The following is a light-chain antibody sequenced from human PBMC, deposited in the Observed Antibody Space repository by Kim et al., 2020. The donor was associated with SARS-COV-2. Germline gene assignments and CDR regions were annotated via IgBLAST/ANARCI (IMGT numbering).Light chain of an antibody. J-gene: IGKJ2*01. CDR2: WAA. CDR1: QSVLYSSNNKNY. Sequence: ATINCQSSQSVLYSSNNKNYLAWYQQKPGQPPRRLIYWAATRESGVPDRFSGSGSGTDFTLTISSLQAEDVAVYYCQQYYSTPYTFGQGTKLEI. CDR3: QQYYSTPYT. V-gene: IGKV4-1*01.